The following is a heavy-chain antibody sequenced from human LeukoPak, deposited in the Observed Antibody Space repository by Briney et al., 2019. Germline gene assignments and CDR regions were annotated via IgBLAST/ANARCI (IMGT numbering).Heavy chain of an antibody. J-gene: IGHJ4*02. CDR2: INPNSGGT. V-gene: IGHV1-2*02. D-gene: IGHD6-19*01. CDR3: ARSSGWKYNIDY. CDR1: GYTFTGYY. Sequence: ASVKVSCKASGYTFTGYYMHWVRQAPGQGPEWMGWINPNSGGTNYAQKFQGRVTMTRDTSISTAYMELSRLRSDDTAMYYCARSSGWKYNIDYWGQGTLVTVSS.